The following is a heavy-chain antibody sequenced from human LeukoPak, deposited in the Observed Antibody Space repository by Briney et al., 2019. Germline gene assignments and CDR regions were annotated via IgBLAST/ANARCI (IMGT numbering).Heavy chain of an antibody. CDR3: ARVIMSSGWKRPADYFDY. CDR2: IIPLFGTA. CDR1: GGTFSSYA. V-gene: IGHV1-69*13. Sequence: SVKLFCKASGGTFSSYAISWVRQAPGQALECMGGIIPLFGTANYAQKFEGRVTIPADECTSTAYMELSSLRSEDTAVYYCARVIMSSGWKRPADYFDYWGQGTLVTVSS. D-gene: IGHD6-19*01. J-gene: IGHJ4*02.